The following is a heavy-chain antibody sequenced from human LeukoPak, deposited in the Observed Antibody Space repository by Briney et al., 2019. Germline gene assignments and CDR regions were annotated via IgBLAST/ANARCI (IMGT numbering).Heavy chain of an antibody. J-gene: IGHJ3*02. CDR1: GFTFSSYG. D-gene: IGHD3-10*01. CDR2: ISGSGGST. Sequence: GGSLRLSCAASGFTFSSYGMSWVRQAPGKGLEWVSAISGSGGSTYYADSVKGRFTISRDNSKNTLYLQMNSLRAEDTAVYYCAKGGDLYYYGSGNHLDAFDIWGQGTMVTVSS. CDR3: AKGGDLYYYGSGNHLDAFDI. V-gene: IGHV3-23*01.